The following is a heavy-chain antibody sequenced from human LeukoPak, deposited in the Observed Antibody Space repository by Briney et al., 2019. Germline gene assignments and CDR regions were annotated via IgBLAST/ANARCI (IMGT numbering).Heavy chain of an antibody. J-gene: IGHJ4*02. V-gene: IGHV3-30*18. CDR2: ISYDGSKK. CDR3: ANEVEVTTGLDN. D-gene: IGHD1-14*01. Sequence: GGSLSLSCAASGFTFSSYCMHGDRQAPGKGLEWVAVISYDGSKKFYADSVKGRVTITRDNSKNPQYLQMNSLRAEDTAVYYCANEVEVTTGLDNWGQGTLVTVSS. CDR1: GFTFSSYC.